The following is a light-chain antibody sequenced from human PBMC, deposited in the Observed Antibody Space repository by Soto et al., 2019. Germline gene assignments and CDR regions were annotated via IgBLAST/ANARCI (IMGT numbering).Light chain of an antibody. Sequence: QSVLTQPPSASGTPGQRVTISCSGSSSNIGSNTVNWYQQLPGTAPKLLIYSNNQRPSGVPDRFSGSKSGTSASLAISGLQSEDEAEYYCAAWDDSLNGWVFGAGTKLTVL. J-gene: IGLJ3*02. V-gene: IGLV1-44*01. CDR3: AAWDDSLNGWV. CDR1: SSNIGSNT. CDR2: SNN.